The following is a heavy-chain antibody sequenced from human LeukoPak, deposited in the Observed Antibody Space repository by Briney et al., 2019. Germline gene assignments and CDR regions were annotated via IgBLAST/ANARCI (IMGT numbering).Heavy chain of an antibody. J-gene: IGHJ4*02. CDR2: ISGVGSST. CDR3: AKDIYGSRSSSAGGFDY. V-gene: IGHV3-43*02. D-gene: IGHD6-6*01. Sequence: GGSLRLSCAASGFTFEDYAMHWVRQAPGKGLEWVSLISGVGSSTYYGDSVKGRFTISRDNSENSLYLQMNSLRTEDTAFYYCAKDIYGSRSSSAGGFDYWGQGTLVTVSS. CDR1: GFTFEDYA.